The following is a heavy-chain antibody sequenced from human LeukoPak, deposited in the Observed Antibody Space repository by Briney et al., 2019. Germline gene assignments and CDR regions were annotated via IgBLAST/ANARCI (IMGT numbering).Heavy chain of an antibody. V-gene: IGHV3-74*01. Sequence: GGFLRLSCAASGFTLSSYWMHWVRQAPGKGLVWVSSIKSDGSYTTYADSVKGRFAISRDNAKNTVYLQMNSLRAEDTAVYYCARDNSWLIFDYWGQGTLVTVSS. CDR1: GFTLSSYW. CDR3: ARDNSWLIFDY. J-gene: IGHJ4*02. CDR2: IKSDGSYT. D-gene: IGHD3-10*01.